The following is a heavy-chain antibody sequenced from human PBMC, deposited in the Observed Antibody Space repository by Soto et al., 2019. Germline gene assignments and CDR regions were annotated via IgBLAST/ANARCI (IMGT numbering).Heavy chain of an antibody. Sequence: EVQLVQSGAEVKKPGESLRISCKGSGYSFTSYWISWVRQMPGKGLEWMGRIDPSDSYTNYSPSFQGHVTISADKSISSSYLQRSSLRARDPAVYYCARKGLEGGGRSSSYGLEVWGQGTGFTVSS. V-gene: IGHV5-10-1*03. CDR1: GYSFTSYW. CDR2: IDPSDSYT. J-gene: IGHJ6*02. CDR3: ARKGLEGGGRSSSYGLEV. D-gene: IGHD3-3*01.